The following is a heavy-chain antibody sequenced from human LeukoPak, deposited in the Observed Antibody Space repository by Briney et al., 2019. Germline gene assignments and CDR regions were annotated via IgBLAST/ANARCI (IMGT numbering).Heavy chain of an antibody. CDR3: AKHGHRNDYQFYYMDV. D-gene: IGHD5-12*01. CDR2: IKHDGSET. Sequence: GGSLRLSCAASGFTFTNYWMSWVRQAPGKGPEWVANIKHDGSETYYLDSVKGRFTISRDNAKNSLYLQMSSLRADDTAVYYCAKHGHRNDYQFYYMDVWAKGTTVTVSS. V-gene: IGHV3-7*03. CDR1: GFTFTNYW. J-gene: IGHJ6*03.